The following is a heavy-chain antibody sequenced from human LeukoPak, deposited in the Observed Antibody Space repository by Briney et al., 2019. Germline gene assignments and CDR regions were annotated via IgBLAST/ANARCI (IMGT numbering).Heavy chain of an antibody. CDR1: GGSFNDYY. V-gene: IGHV4-34*01. CDR2: ISPSGST. D-gene: IGHD5-18*01. CDR3: ARVGYSYVINDWSRTGLGAYPTKYHYHMGV. Sequence: PSETLSLTCAVYGGSFNDYYWSWIRQPPGKGLEWIEEISPSGSTNYSPSLKSRVTMSVDTSKNQFSLKLSSATAADTAVYFCARVGYSYVINDWSRTGLGAYPTKYHYHMGVRDKGTTVTVSS. J-gene: IGHJ6*03.